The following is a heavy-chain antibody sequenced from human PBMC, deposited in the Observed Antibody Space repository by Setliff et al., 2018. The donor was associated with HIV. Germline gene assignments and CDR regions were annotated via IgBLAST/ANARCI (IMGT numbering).Heavy chain of an antibody. CDR3: ARGDGSGSYGRFDY. CDR1: GGTFSSYA. D-gene: IGHD3-10*01. J-gene: IGHJ4*02. V-gene: IGHV1-69*05. Sequence: SVKVSCKASGGTFSSYAISWVRQAPGQGLEWMGGTIPIFGTANYAQKFLGRVTITTDESTSTAYMELSSLRSEDTAVYYCARGDGSGSYGRFDYWGQGTLVTVS. CDR2: TIPIFGTA.